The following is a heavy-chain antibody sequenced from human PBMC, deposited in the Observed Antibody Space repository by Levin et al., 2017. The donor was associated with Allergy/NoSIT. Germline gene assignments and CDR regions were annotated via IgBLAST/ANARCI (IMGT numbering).Heavy chain of an antibody. V-gene: IGHV1-69*13. Sequence: ASVKVSCKASGGTFSSYAISWVRQAPGQGLEWMGGIIPIFGTANYAQKFQGRVTITADESTSTAYMELSSLRSEDTAVYYCARGREQQLVGGGDYFDYWGQGTLVTVSS. CDR1: GGTFSSYA. CDR2: IIPIFGTA. J-gene: IGHJ4*02. CDR3: ARGREQQLVGGGDYFDY. D-gene: IGHD6-13*01.